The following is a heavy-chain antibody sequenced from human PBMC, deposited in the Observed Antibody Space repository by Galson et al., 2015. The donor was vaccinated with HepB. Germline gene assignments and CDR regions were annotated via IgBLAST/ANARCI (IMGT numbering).Heavy chain of an antibody. J-gene: IGHJ4*02. D-gene: IGHD3-9*01. CDR1: GFTFSNYA. Sequence: SLRLSCAASGFTFSNYAMSWVRQAPGKGLEWVSAISASGGTTHYSDSVRGRFTISRDNSKNTLFVQMNSLRADDTAVYYCAKDPLDWSQGYFDSWGQGTLVTVSS. CDR3: AKDPLDWSQGYFDS. V-gene: IGHV3-23*01. CDR2: ISASGGTT.